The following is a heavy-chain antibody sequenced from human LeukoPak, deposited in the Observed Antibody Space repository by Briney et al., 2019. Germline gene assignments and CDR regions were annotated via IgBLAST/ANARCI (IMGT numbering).Heavy chain of an antibody. V-gene: IGHV1-2*02. CDR1: GYTFTGYY. J-gene: IGHJ4*02. CDR3: ARSLTIVVVAATGY. CDR2: INPNSGGT. Sequence: GASVTVSCKASGYTFTGYYMHWVRQAPGQGLEWMGWINPNSGGTNYAQKFQGRVTMTRDTSISTAYMELGRLRSDDTAVYYCARSLTIVVVAATGYWGQGTLVTVSS. D-gene: IGHD2-15*01.